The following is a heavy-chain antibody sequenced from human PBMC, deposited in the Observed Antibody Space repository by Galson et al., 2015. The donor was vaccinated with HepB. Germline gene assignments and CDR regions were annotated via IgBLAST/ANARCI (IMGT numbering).Heavy chain of an antibody. CDR3: ARDNPGRLGYSGYDRRYYYYYMDV. CDR1: GGTFSSYA. J-gene: IGHJ6*03. Sequence: SVKVSCKASGGTFSSYAISWVRQAPGQGLEWMGGIIPIFGTANYAQKFQGRVTITADESTSTAYMELSSLRSEDTAVYYCARDNPGRLGYSGYDRRYYYYYMDVWGKGTTVTVSS. V-gene: IGHV1-69*13. D-gene: IGHD5-12*01. CDR2: IIPIFGTA.